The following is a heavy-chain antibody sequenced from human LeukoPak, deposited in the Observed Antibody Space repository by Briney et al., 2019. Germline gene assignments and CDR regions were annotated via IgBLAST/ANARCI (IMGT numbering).Heavy chain of an antibody. CDR2: IYPSGTT. CDR1: GASINRGAFY. V-gene: IGHV4-61*02. CDR3: AREGTFYYDSSGPYYFDY. Sequence: PSQTLSLTCAVSGASINRGAFYWGWIRQPAGKGLEWIGRIYPSGTTNYNPSLKSQVTISLDTSKNQFSLKLSSVTAADTAVYYCAREGTFYYDSSGPYYFDYWGQGTLVTVSS. J-gene: IGHJ4*02. D-gene: IGHD3-22*01.